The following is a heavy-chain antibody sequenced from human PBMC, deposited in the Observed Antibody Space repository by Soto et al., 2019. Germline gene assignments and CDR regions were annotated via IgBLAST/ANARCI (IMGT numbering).Heavy chain of an antibody. D-gene: IGHD2-21*01. CDR1: GGSISSSSYY. CDR2: IYYSGST. Sequence: SETLSLTCTVSGGSISSSSYYWGWIRQPPGKGLEWIGSIYYSGSTYYNPSLKSRVTISVDTSKNQFSLKLSSVTAADTAVYYCARHVDCGFKGYPRACDFDYWGQGTLVTVSS. V-gene: IGHV4-39*01. J-gene: IGHJ4*02. CDR3: ARHVDCGFKGYPRACDFDY.